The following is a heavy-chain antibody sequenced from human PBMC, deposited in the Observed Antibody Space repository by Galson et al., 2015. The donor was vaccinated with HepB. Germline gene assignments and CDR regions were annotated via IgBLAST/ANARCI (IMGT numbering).Heavy chain of an antibody. CDR2: ISSNGGST. CDR3: VSLYSYGHSDY. CDR1: GFTFSSYA. D-gene: IGHD5-18*01. J-gene: IGHJ4*02. Sequence: SLRLSCAASGFTFSSYAMHWVRQAPGKGPEYVSAISSNGGSTYYADSVKGRFTISRDNSKNTLYLQMSSLRAEDTAVYYCVSLYSYGHSDYWGQGTLVTVSS. V-gene: IGHV3-64D*06.